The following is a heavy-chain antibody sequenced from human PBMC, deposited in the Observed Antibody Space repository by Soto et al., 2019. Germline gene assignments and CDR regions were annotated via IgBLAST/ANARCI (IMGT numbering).Heavy chain of an antibody. J-gene: IGHJ4*02. Sequence: GALLNVSCKASGYTLSGNYMHWARGGPGQGLEWMGWIKPNRGTNYAQKFQGRVTMTRYTSISTVYMELSRLRSDDTAVYYCARSLTTLTTLLDYWGQGTLVTVSS. D-gene: IGHD4-4*01. CDR1: GYTLSGNY. CDR2: IKPNRGT. V-gene: IGHV1-2*02. CDR3: ARSLTTLTTLLDY.